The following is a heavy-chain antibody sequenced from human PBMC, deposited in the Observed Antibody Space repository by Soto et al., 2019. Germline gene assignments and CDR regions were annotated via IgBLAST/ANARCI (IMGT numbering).Heavy chain of an antibody. J-gene: IGHJ6*02. CDR2: IYPGDSET. CDR1: PHSFSRYW. D-gene: IGHD5-18*01. Sequence: PGEAVKMSWERSPHSFSRYWSGWVRQMPWKGVEWLGIIYPGDSETRYSPSFQGQVTISADKSISPAYLQWSSLKASDTAMYHFPTDTARTPYYYGMDVWGQGTTVTVSS. CDR3: PTDTARTPYYYGMDV. V-gene: IGHV5-51*01.